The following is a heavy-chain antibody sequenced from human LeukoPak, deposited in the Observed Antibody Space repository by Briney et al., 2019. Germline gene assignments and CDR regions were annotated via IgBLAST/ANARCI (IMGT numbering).Heavy chain of an antibody. Sequence: GRSLRLSCAASGFTFSRYGMHWVRQAPGKGLEWVAAIWYDGSIKYYADSVKGRFTISKDNSKNTLDLQMNSLRAEDTAVYYCAIADETNMDYWGQGTLVTVSS. CDR1: GFTFSRYG. J-gene: IGHJ4*02. V-gene: IGHV3-33*01. CDR2: IWYDGSIK. CDR3: AIADETNMDY. D-gene: IGHD2/OR15-2a*01.